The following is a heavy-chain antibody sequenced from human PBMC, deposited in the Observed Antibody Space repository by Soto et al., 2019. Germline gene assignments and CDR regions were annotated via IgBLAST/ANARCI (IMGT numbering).Heavy chain of an antibody. D-gene: IGHD5-12*01. CDR3: ATTGGYDRFDY. CDR2: INHSGST. Sequence: TSETLSLTCSVSGGSFSGYYWRWIRQPPGKGQEWIGEINHSGSTNYNPSLKSRVTISVDTSKNQFSLKLSSVTAADTAVYYCATTGGYDRFDYWGQRTLVTVSS. CDR1: GGSFSGYY. J-gene: IGHJ4*02. V-gene: IGHV4-34*01.